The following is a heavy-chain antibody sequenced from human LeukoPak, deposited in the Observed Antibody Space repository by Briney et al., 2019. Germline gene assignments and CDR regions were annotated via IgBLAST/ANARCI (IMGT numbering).Heavy chain of an antibody. V-gene: IGHV1-18*01. CDR2: ISTYNGNT. Sequence: ASVKVSCKASGYTFTSHGISWVRQAPGQRLEWMGWISTYNGNTNYAQKLQGRVSMTTDTSTSTAYMDLRSLRSDDTAVYYCARGPGGRSGYYPLEDYYYYYYMDVWGKGTTVTVSS. D-gene: IGHD3-22*01. CDR1: GYTFTSHG. J-gene: IGHJ6*03. CDR3: ARGPGGRSGYYPLEDYYYYYYMDV.